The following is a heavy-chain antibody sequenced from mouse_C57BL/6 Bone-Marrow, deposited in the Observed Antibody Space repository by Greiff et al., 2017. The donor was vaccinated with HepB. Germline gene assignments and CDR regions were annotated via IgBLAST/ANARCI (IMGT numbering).Heavy chain of an antibody. J-gene: IGHJ3*01. CDR1: GFTFSSYA. V-gene: IGHV5-4*01. CDR3: ARDDYYGSSPAWFAY. CDR2: ISDGGSYT. D-gene: IGHD1-1*01. Sequence: EVQLVESGGGLVKPGGSLKLSCAASGFTFSSYAMSWVRQTPEKRLEWVATISDGGSYTYYPDNVKGRFTISSDNAKNNLYLQMSHLKSEDTAMYYCARDDYYGSSPAWFAYWGQGTLVTVSA.